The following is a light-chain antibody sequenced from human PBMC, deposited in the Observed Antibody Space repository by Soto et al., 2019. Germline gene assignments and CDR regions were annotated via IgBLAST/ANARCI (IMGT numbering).Light chain of an antibody. J-gene: IGLJ2*01. CDR3: AAWDDSLNGPV. CDR1: SSNIGVNT. V-gene: IGLV1-44*01. CDR2: SSN. Sequence: QSVLTQPPSASGTPGQRVTISCSGSSSNIGVNTVNWYQQFPGTAPKLLIYSSNQRPSGVPDRFSGSKSGTSASLAISGLQSEDEADYYCAAWDDSLNGPVFGGGTQLTVL.